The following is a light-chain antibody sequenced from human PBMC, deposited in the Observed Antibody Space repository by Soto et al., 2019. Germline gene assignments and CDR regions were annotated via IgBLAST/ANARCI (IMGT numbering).Light chain of an antibody. V-gene: IGLV2-14*01. J-gene: IGLJ2*01. CDR1: SSDVGGYNY. CDR2: EVS. Sequence: QSALTQPASVSGSPGQSITISCTGTSSDVGGYNYVSWYQHHPGKAPKVMIYEVSNRPSGVSNRFSGSKSGSTASLTISGLQAGDEADYYCSSYTSGSTLVVFGGGTKLTVL. CDR3: SSYTSGSTLVV.